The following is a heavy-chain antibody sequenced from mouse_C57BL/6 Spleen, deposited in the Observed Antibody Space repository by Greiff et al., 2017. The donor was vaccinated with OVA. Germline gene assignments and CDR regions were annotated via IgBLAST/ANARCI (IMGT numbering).Heavy chain of an antibody. CDR1: GYTFTSYW. Sequence: QVQLQQPGAELVKPGASVKLSCKASGYTFTSYWMPWVKQRPGQGLEWIGMIHPNSGSTNYNEKFKSKATLTVDKSSSTAYMQRSSLTSEDSAVYYCARSIRLRENYYAMDYWGQGTSVTVSS. CDR2: IHPNSGST. D-gene: IGHD2-2*01. CDR3: ARSIRLRENYYAMDY. V-gene: IGHV1-64*01. J-gene: IGHJ4*01.